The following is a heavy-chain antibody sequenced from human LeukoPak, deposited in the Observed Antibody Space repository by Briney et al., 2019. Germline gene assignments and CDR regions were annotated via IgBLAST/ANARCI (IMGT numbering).Heavy chain of an antibody. CDR3: ANNYYDSSGYYMVDY. J-gene: IGHJ4*02. CDR2: ISYDGSNK. CDR1: GFTFSSYA. Sequence: RGSLRVSCAASGFTFSSYAMHWVRQAPGKGLEWVAVISYDGSNKYYADSVKGRFTISRDNSKNTLYLQMNSLRAEDTAVYYCANNYYDSSGYYMVDYWGQGTLVTVSS. D-gene: IGHD3-22*01. V-gene: IGHV3-30-3*01.